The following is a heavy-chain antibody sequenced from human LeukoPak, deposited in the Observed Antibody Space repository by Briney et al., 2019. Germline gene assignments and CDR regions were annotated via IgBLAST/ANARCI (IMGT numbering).Heavy chain of an antibody. CDR2: MNPKSGNT. J-gene: IGHJ4*02. CDR3: ARGERKWKYYEFWSGYWYYFDY. V-gene: IGHV1-8*03. CDR1: GYTFTSYD. D-gene: IGHD3-3*01. Sequence: GASVKVSYKASGYTFTSYDINWVRQATGQGLEWMEWMNPKSGNTGYAQKFQGRVTITRNTSISTAYMELSSLRSGDTAVYYCARGERKWKYYEFWSGYWYYFDYWGQGTLVTVSS.